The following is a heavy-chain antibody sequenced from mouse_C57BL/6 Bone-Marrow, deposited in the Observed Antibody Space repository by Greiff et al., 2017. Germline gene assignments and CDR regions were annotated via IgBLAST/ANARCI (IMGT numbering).Heavy chain of an antibody. CDR3: ARQGGSSYLYYAMDY. CDR1: GFSLTSYG. D-gene: IGHD1-1*01. CDR2: IWSDGST. V-gene: IGHV2-6-1*01. J-gene: IGHJ4*01. Sequence: VQGVESGPGLVAPSQSLSITCTVSGFSLTSYGVHWVRQPPGKGLEWLVVIWSDGSTTYNSAPKSRLSISKDNSKSQVFLKMNSLQTDDTAMYYCARQGGSSYLYYAMDYWGQGTSVTVSS.